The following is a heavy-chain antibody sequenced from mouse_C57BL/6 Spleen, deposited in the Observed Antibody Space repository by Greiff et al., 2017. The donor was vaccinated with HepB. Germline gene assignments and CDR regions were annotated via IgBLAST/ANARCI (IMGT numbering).Heavy chain of an antibody. CDR1: GFTFSSYA. CDR3: AREGSLAWFAY. Sequence: EVQVVESGGGLVKPGGSLKLSCAASGFTFSSYAMSWVRQTPEKRLEWVATISDGGSYTYYPDNVKGRFTISRDNAKNNLYLQMSHLKSEDTAMYYCAREGSLAWFAYWGQGTLVTVSA. J-gene: IGHJ3*01. V-gene: IGHV5-4*01. CDR2: ISDGGSYT.